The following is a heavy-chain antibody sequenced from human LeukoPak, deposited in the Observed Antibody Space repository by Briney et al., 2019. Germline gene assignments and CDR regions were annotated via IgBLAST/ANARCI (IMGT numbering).Heavy chain of an antibody. CDR2: INPSRNT. V-gene: IGHV4-34*01. CDR3: ARHGSYYDILTGYYYYYYMDV. J-gene: IGHJ6*03. D-gene: IGHD3-9*01. Sequence: SETLSLTCAVFGGSFSGYYWNWIRQPPGKGLEWIGQINPSRNTNYNPSLKSRVTISVDTSKNQFSLKLSSVTAADTAVYYCARHGSYYDILTGYYYYYYMDVWGKGTTVTISS. CDR1: GGSFSGYY.